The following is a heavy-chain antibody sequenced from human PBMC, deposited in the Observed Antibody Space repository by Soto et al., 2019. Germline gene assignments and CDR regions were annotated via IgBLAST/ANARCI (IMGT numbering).Heavy chain of an antibody. J-gene: IGHJ4*02. D-gene: IGHD2-15*01. CDR2: IYYSGST. CDR1: GGSISSGGYY. V-gene: IGHV4-31*03. CDR3: AGVVPGYCSGGSCYPEYYFDY. Sequence: SETLSLTCTVSGGSISSGGYYWSWIRQHPGKGLEWIGYIYYSGSTYYNPSLKSRVTISVDTSKNQFSLKLSSVTAADTAVYYCAGVVPGYCSGGSCYPEYYFDYWGQGTLVTVSS.